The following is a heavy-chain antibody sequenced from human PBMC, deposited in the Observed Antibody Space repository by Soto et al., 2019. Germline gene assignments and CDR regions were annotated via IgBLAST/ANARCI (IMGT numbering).Heavy chain of an antibody. V-gene: IGHV1-18*04. Sequence: QVQLVQSGAEVKKPGASVKVSCKASGYDFSSYGISWVRQAPGQGLEWMGWISASNGNRDYAQQFQGRVTMTSDTSRTAAYMELRSLSSEGTGVYYCVRDPQRIDDGGQGTLVNVSS. CDR1: GYDFSSYG. D-gene: IGHD2-2*01. CDR2: ISASNGNR. CDR3: VRDPQRIDD. J-gene: IGHJ4*02.